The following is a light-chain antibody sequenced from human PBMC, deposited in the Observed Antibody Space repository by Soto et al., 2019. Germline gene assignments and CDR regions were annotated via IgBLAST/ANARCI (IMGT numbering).Light chain of an antibody. CDR3: QQRCSWPRT. CDR1: QSVSTY. V-gene: IGKV3-11*01. J-gene: IGKJ1*01. Sequence: EIVLTQSPATLSLSPGDRATHACRASQSVSTYLAWYQQKPGQAPRVVIYDASNRATGIPPRFSGSGSGTDFTLTISSLEPEDFAVYYCQQRCSWPRTFGQGTKVEIK. CDR2: DAS.